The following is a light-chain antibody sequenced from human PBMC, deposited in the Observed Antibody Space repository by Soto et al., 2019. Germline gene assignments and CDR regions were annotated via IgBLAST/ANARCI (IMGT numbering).Light chain of an antibody. CDR3: MQSTQLPPT. CDR2: EVS. CDR1: QSLLHITGETF. J-gene: IGKJ5*01. V-gene: IGKV2D-29*02. Sequence: VITQTQISLPVAPGQPASISCKSSQSLLHITGETFLFWYLQKPGQSPQLLIYEVSTRVSGVPDRFSGSGSGTDFTLEISRVETDDVGIYYCMQSTQLPPTFGQGTRLENK.